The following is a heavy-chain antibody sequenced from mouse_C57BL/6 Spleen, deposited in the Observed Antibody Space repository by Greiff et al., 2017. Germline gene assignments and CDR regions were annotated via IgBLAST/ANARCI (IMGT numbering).Heavy chain of an antibody. CDR2: IHPNSGST. Sequence: QVQLQQPGAELVKPGASVKLSCKASGYTFTSYWMHWVKQRPGQGLEWIGMIHPNSGSTNYNEKFKSKATLTVDKSSSTAYMQLSSLTSKDSAVYYWARRGDYDGAMDYWGQGTSVTVSS. J-gene: IGHJ4*01. D-gene: IGHD2-4*01. V-gene: IGHV1-64*01. CDR1: GYTFTSYW. CDR3: ARRGDYDGAMDY.